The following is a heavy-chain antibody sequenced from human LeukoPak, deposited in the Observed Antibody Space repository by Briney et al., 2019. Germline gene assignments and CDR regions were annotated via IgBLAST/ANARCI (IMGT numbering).Heavy chain of an antibody. Sequence: GSLRLSCAASGFSFTSYWMNWVRQAPGKGLEWVANIKYDGSEKNYVGSVKGRFTISRDNAKKSLYLQRDSLRAEDTAVYYCARRNLFDYWGQGALVIVSS. CDR2: IKYDGSEK. CDR3: ARRNLFDY. CDR1: GFSFTSYW. J-gene: IGHJ4*02. D-gene: IGHD2/OR15-2a*01. V-gene: IGHV3-7*01.